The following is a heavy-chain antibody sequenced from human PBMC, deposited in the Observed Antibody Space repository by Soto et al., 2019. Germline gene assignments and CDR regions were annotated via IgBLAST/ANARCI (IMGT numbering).Heavy chain of an antibody. Sequence: QVQLVESGGGVVQPGRSLRLSCAASGFTFSSYAMHWVRQAPGKGLELVAVISYDGSNKYYADSVKGRFTISRDNSKNTLYLQMNSLRAEDTAVYYCARAVYSSGWGYYFDYWGQGTLVTVSS. J-gene: IGHJ4*02. D-gene: IGHD6-19*01. V-gene: IGHV3-30-3*01. CDR1: GFTFSSYA. CDR2: ISYDGSNK. CDR3: ARAVYSSGWGYYFDY.